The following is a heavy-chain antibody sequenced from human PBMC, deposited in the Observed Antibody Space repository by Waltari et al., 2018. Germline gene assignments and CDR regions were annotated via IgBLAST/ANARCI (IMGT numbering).Heavy chain of an antibody. V-gene: IGHV3-30*04. CDR3: ARDYCDRRNCHGMDV. Sequence: QVQLVESGGGGVQPGKSLRLSCATSEFTFSSYAMHWVRQAPGKGLEWVAVISYNERNIYYVDSVKGRFTISRDNSKKMLYLQMNSLRAEDTAVYYCARDYCDRRNCHGMDVWGQGTTVTVSS. J-gene: IGHJ6*02. CDR2: ISYNERNI. CDR1: EFTFSSYA. D-gene: IGHD3-22*01.